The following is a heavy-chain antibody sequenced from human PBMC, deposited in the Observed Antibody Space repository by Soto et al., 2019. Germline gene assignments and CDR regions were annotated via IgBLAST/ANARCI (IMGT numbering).Heavy chain of an antibody. D-gene: IGHD3-3*01. J-gene: IGHJ6*02. CDR3: ARDGPPTATGVGPSYTMDV. CDR1: GYTFTSYQ. Sequence: QMQLVQSGAEVQKPGASVKVSCKASGYTFTSYQMHWVRQAPGQGLEWMGIINPSGGRITYAPRFQGRVMMTRDTSTNTVYMELRSLSSEDTAVYYCARDGPPTATGVGPSYTMDVWGQGTTVTVS. CDR2: INPSGGRI. V-gene: IGHV1-46*01.